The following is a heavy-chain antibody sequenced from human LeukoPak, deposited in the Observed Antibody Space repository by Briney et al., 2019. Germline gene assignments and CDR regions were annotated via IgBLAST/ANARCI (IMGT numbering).Heavy chain of an antibody. D-gene: IGHD3-22*01. CDR1: GFTFSSYA. J-gene: IGHJ4*02. Sequence: PGRSLRLSWAASGFTFSSYAMHWVRQAPGKGLEWVAVISYDGSNKYYADSVKGRFTISRDNSKNTLYLQMNSLRAEDTAVYYCARDWSNVVTAIWGQGTLVTVSS. V-gene: IGHV3-30-3*01. CDR2: ISYDGSNK. CDR3: ARDWSNVVTAI.